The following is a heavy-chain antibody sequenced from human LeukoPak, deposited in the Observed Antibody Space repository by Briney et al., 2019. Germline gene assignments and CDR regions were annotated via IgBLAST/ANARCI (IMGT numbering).Heavy chain of an antibody. CDR2: IIPIFGTA. J-gene: IGHJ3*02. CDR3: ARDRIDIISADPTDAFDI. CDR1: GSTFSSYA. D-gene: IGHD2-21*01. Sequence: ASVKVSCKASGSTFSSYAISWVRQAPGQGLEWMGRIIPIFGTASYAQKFQGRVTITTDESTSTAYMELSSLRSEDTAVYYCARDRIDIISADPTDAFDIWGQGTMVTVSS. V-gene: IGHV1-69*05.